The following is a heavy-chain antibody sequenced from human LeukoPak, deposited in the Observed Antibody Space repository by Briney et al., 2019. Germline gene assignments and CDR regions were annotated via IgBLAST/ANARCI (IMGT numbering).Heavy chain of an antibody. V-gene: IGHV4-4*07. CDR3: ARDRVSAAQWELRWDYFDY. J-gene: IGHJ4*02. CDR1: GGSISSYY. D-gene: IGHD1-26*01. Sequence: SETLSLTCTVSGGSISSYYWSWIRQPAGKGLEWFGRIYTSGSTNYNPSLKSRVTMSVDTSKNQFSLKLSSVTAADTAVYYCARDRVSAAQWELRWDYFDYWGQGTLVTVSS. CDR2: IYTSGST.